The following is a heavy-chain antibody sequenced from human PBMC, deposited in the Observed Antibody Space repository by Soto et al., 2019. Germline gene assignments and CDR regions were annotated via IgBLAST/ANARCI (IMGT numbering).Heavy chain of an antibody. CDR1: GYTFTSYD. CDR2: MNPNSGNT. J-gene: IGHJ4*02. D-gene: IGHD6-19*01. CDR3: ARFQSSGCSY. Sequence: ASVKVSCKASGYTFTSYDINWVRQATGQGREWMGWMNPNSGNTGYAQKFQGRVTMTRSTSISTAYMELSSLRSEDTAVYYCARFQSSGCSYWGQGTLVTVSS. V-gene: IGHV1-8*01.